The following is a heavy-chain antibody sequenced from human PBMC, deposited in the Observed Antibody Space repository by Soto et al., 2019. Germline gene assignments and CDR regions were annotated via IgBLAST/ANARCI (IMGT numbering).Heavy chain of an antibody. Sequence: GGSLRLSCAASGFTFISYDMHWVRQATGKGLEWVSAIGTAGDTYYPGSVKGRFTISRENAKNSLYLQMNSLRAGDTAVYYCARARDCSGGSCPFDYWGQGTLVTVSS. CDR1: GFTFISYD. CDR2: IGTAGDT. V-gene: IGHV3-13*01. D-gene: IGHD2-15*01. J-gene: IGHJ4*02. CDR3: ARARDCSGGSCPFDY.